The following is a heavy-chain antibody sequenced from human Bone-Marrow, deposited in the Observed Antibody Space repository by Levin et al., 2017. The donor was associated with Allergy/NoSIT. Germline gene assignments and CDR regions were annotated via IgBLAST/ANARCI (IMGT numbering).Heavy chain of an antibody. CDR3: AKDALDDYVWGSTFDY. V-gene: IGHV3-23*01. Sequence: GGSLRLSCAASGFTFSSYAMSWVRQAPGKGLEWVSAISGSGGSTYYADSVKGRFTISRDNSKNTLYLQMNSLRAEDTAVYYCAKDALDDYVWGSTFDYWGQGTLVTVSS. J-gene: IGHJ4*02. CDR2: ISGSGGST. CDR1: GFTFSSYA. D-gene: IGHD3-16*01.